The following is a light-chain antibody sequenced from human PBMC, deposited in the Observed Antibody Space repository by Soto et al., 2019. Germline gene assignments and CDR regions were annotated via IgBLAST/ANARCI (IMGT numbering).Light chain of an antibody. CDR2: EVN. V-gene: IGLV2-18*01. Sequence: QSALTQPPSVSGSPGQSVTITCTGTSSDVGTYNRVSWYQQPPGTAPKLIVYEVNNRPSGVPDRFSGSKSGNTASLTISGLQAEEEADYHCSLYTTSSSRVVFGGGTKLTVL. J-gene: IGLJ2*01. CDR1: SSDVGTYNR. CDR3: SLYTTSSSRVV.